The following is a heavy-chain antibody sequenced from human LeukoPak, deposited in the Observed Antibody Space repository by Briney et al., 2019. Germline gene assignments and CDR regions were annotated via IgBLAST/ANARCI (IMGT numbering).Heavy chain of an antibody. V-gene: IGHV3-53*01. CDR2: IYSGGST. CDR3: AREIEQTRGID. CDR1: GFTVSSNY. Sequence: GGSLRLSCAASGFTVSSNYMSWVRQAPGKGLEWVSVIYSGGSTYYADSVKGRFTISRDNSKNTLYLQMNSLRAEDTAVYYCAREIEQTRGIDWGQGTPVTVSS. J-gene: IGHJ4*02. D-gene: IGHD2-15*01.